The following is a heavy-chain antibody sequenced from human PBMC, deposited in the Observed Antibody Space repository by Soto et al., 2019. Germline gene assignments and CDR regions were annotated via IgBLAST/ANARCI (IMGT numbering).Heavy chain of an antibody. CDR2: IIPIFGTA. Sequence: ASVKVSCKASGGTFSSYAISWVRQAPGQGLEWMGGIIPIFGTANYAQKFQGRVTITADESTSTAYMELSSLRSEDTAVYYCARDSLRYFDWLPEYNWLDPWGQGTLVTVYS. D-gene: IGHD3-9*01. CDR1: GGTFSSYA. V-gene: IGHV1-69*13. J-gene: IGHJ5*02. CDR3: ARDSLRYFDWLPEYNWLDP.